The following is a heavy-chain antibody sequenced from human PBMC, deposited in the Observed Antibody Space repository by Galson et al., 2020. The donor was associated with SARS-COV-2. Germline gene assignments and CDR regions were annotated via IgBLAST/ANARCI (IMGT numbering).Heavy chain of an antibody. CDR3: AGDREPYGSGGYYNGFHYYGMDV. Sequence: NSGGSLRLSCAASGFTFSSYSMNWVRQAPGKGLEWVSSISSSRSYIYYADSVKGRFTIPRDKAKNSLYLQMNSLRAEDTAVYYCAGDREPYGSGGYYNGFHYYGMDVWGQGTTVTVSS. D-gene: IGHD3-10*01. J-gene: IGHJ6*02. CDR1: GFTFSSYS. V-gene: IGHV3-21*01. CDR2: ISSSRSYI.